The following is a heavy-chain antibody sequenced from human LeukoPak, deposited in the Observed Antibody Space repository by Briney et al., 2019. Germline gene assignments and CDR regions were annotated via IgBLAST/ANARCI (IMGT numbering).Heavy chain of an antibody. CDR3: ARARQWLTGTYYYYYYMDV. V-gene: IGHV1-8*01. CDR2: MNPNSGNT. Sequence: ASVKVSCKASGYTFTSYDINWVRQATGQGLEWMGWMNPNSGNTGYAQKFQGRVTITADESTSTAYMELSSLRSEDTAVYYCARARQWLTGTYYYYYYMDVWGKGTTVTISS. CDR1: GYTFTSYD. D-gene: IGHD6-19*01. J-gene: IGHJ6*03.